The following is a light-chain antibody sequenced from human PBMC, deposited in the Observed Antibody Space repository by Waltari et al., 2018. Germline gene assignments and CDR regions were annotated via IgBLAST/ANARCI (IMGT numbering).Light chain of an antibody. Sequence: QSALPQPASVSGSPGQSITIPCTGTSSDVGGHNYVSWSQQYPGKAPKVIIYEVSNRPSGVSNRFSGSKSGNTASLTISGLQAEDEADYYCSSYSSSSPLWVFGGGTKLTVL. V-gene: IGLV2-14*01. CDR1: SSDVGGHNY. CDR2: EVS. J-gene: IGLJ3*02. CDR3: SSYSSSSPLWV.